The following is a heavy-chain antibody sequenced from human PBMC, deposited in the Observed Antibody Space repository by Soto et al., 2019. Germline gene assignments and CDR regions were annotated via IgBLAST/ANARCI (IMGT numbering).Heavy chain of an antibody. CDR1: GFTISSYI. V-gene: IGHV3-21*01. Sequence: ESGGGLVKPGGSLRLSCAASGFTISSYIMNWVRQAPGKGLEWVSSISSDGNYIYYADSVKGRFTISRDNAKNSLYLQMNSLRAEDTAVYYCARDGGHYDSSGYYSYYGLDVWGQGTTVTVSS. J-gene: IGHJ6*02. CDR3: ARDGGHYDSSGYYSYYGLDV. CDR2: ISSDGNYI. D-gene: IGHD3-22*01.